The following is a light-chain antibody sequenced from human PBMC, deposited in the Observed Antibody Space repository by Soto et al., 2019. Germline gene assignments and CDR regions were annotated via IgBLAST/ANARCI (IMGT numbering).Light chain of an antibody. CDR2: DAS. CDR1: QTHVAY. CDR3: QYYSDYSWT. V-gene: IGKV1-5*01. J-gene: IGKJ1*01. Sequence: DVQLTKSPSTLSASVGDRVTINCRASQTHVAYLAWYQQKPGTAPKLLIYDASSLETGVPSRFSGSRSATHFTLTISSLQPDDFATYYCQYYSDYSWTFGQGTKV.